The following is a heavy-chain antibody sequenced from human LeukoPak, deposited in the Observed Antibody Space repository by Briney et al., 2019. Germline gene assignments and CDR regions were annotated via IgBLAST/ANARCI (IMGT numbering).Heavy chain of an antibody. Sequence: PGGSLRLSCAASGFTFSSYSMNWVRQAPGKGLEWVSSISSSSSYIYYADSVKGRFTISRDNAKNSLYLQMDSLRAEDTAVYYWARKKYYYDRKRDYGGQGPLVTVSS. D-gene: IGHD3-22*01. CDR3: ARKKYYYDRKRDY. CDR2: ISSSSSYI. CDR1: GFTFSSYS. V-gene: IGHV3-21*01. J-gene: IGHJ4*02.